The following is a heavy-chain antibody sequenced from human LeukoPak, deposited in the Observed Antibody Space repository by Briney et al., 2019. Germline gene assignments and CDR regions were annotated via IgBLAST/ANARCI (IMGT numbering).Heavy chain of an antibody. CDR1: GGSISSSSYY. CDR3: ARQSSSSGDAFDI. J-gene: IGHJ3*02. D-gene: IGHD6-6*01. Sequence: SETLSLTCTGSGGSISSSSYYWGWIRQPPGKGLEWIGSIYYSGSTYYNPSLKSRVTISVDTSKNQFSLKLSSVTAADTAVYYCARQSSSSGDAFDIWGQGTMVTVSS. V-gene: IGHV4-39*07. CDR2: IYYSGST.